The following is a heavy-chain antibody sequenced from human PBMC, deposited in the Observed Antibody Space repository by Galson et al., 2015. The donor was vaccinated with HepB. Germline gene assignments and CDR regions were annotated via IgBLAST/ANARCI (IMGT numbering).Heavy chain of an antibody. Sequence: SVKVSCKVSGYTLTELSMHWVRQAPGKGLEWMGGFDPEDGETIYAQKFQGRVTMTEDTSTDTAYMELSSLRSEDTAVYYCATVLSTGYSSSWGAFDIWGQGTMVPVSS. CDR1: GYTLTELS. CDR2: FDPEDGET. D-gene: IGHD6-13*01. CDR3: ATVLSTGYSSSWGAFDI. J-gene: IGHJ3*02. V-gene: IGHV1-24*01.